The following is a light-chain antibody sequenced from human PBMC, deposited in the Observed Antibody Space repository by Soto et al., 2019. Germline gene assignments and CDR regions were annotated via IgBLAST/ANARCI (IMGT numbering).Light chain of an antibody. V-gene: IGKV3-11*01. CDR1: QSVGNY. CDR2: DAS. J-gene: IGKJ1*01. Sequence: EIVLTQSPATLSLSPGERATLSCRASQSVGNYLVWYQQKPGQAPRLLIYDASNRATGIPARFSGSGFGTDFTLTISSLEPDDFATYYCQQANSFPTFGQGTKVEIK. CDR3: QQANSFPT.